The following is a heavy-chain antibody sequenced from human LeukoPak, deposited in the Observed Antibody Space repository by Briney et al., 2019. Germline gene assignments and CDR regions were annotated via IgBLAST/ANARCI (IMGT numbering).Heavy chain of an antibody. J-gene: IGHJ4*02. D-gene: IGHD4-11*01. V-gene: IGHV4-34*01. CDR1: GGSFSGYY. CDR3: AKGTPINYSRRHPRDFDY. Sequence: PSETLSLTCAVYGGSFSGYYWSWIRQPPGKGLEWIGEIKYSGSTNYYPSLKSRVPTIVETTSNNLSLKLISGTAADTAVYYCAKGTPINYSRRHPRDFDYWGQGTLVTVSS. CDR2: IKYSGST.